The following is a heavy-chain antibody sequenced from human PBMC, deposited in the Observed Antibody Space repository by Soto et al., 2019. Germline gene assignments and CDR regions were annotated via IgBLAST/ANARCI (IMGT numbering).Heavy chain of an antibody. Sequence: QVQLVQSGAEVKKPGSSVKVSCKASGGTFSSYAISWVRQAPGQGLEWMGGIIPIFGTANYAQKFQGRVTITADESTSTAYMELSRLRSEDTAVYYCARDRRESYGSGSYHYGMDVWGQGTTVTVSS. CDR1: GGTFSSYA. CDR3: ARDRRESYGSGSYHYGMDV. V-gene: IGHV1-69*12. D-gene: IGHD3-10*01. J-gene: IGHJ6*02. CDR2: IIPIFGTA.